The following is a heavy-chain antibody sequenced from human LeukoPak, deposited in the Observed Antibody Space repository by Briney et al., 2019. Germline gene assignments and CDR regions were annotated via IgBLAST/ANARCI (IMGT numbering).Heavy chain of an antibody. J-gene: IGHJ4*02. CDR2: ISGSGGST. D-gene: IGHD6-13*01. Sequence: PGGSLRLSCAASGFTFSSYGMSWVRQAPGKGLEWVSAISGSGGSTYYADSVKGRFTISRDNSKNTLYLQMNSLRAEDTAVYYCAKDGPNYSSSWYGHFDYWGQGTLVTVSS. CDR1: GFTFSSYG. V-gene: IGHV3-23*01. CDR3: AKDGPNYSSSWYGHFDY.